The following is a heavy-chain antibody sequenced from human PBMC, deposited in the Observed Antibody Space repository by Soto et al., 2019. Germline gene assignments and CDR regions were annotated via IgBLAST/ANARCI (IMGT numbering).Heavy chain of an antibody. J-gene: IGHJ5*02. Sequence: SETLSLTCSVSGDSINSDKYYWGWIRQPPGKGLEWIGSIYYRGNTYYNPSLQTRVTISLDKSKSQFSLRLNSVTAADTAVYYCARTGRIAIFGVVTEFDPWGPGTLVTVSS. V-gene: IGHV4-39*01. CDR1: GDSINSDKYY. CDR3: ARTGRIAIFGVVTEFDP. CDR2: IYYRGNT. D-gene: IGHD3-3*01.